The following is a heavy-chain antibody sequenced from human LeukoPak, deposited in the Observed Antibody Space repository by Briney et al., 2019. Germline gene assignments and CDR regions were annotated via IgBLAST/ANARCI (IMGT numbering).Heavy chain of an antibody. CDR3: TISPVAGIDY. Sequence: PSETLSLTCTVSGGSISSSYYWSWIRQPPGKGLEWIGRIKSKTHGATTDYAAPVKGRFAISRDDSKNTLYLQMNSLKTEDTAVYYCTISPVAGIDYWGQGTLVTVSS. J-gene: IGHJ4*02. CDR2: IKSKTHGATT. V-gene: IGHV3-15*01. D-gene: IGHD6-19*01. CDR1: GGSISSSYY.